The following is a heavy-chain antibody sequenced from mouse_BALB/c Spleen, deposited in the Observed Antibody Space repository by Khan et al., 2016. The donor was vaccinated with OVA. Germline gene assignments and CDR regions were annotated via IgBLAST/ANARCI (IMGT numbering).Heavy chain of an antibody. V-gene: IGHV2-6-1*01. CDR2: IWHDGST. J-gene: IGHJ4*01. CDR1: GFSLTNYG. D-gene: IGHD2-10*01. CDR3: AGQPYYHYNSMDY. Sequence: QVQLKESGPGLLAPSQSLSITCTISGFSLTNYGVHWVRQPPGKGLEWLVVIWHDGSTTYHSALKSRLTISKDNSKSQVFLKMNSLQTDDTAMYFCAGQPYYHYNSMDYWGQGTSVTVSS.